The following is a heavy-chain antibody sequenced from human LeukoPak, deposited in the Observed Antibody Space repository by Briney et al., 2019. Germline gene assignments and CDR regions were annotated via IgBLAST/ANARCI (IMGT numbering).Heavy chain of an antibody. Sequence: TGGSLRLSCAASGFTFSSYAMHWVRQAPGKGLEWVAVISYDGSNKYYADSVKGRFTISRDNPKNTLYLQMNSLRAEDTAVYYCARGSRRVAGTSAFDIWGQGTMVTVSS. CDR1: GFTFSSYA. J-gene: IGHJ3*02. V-gene: IGHV3-30-3*01. CDR2: ISYDGSNK. D-gene: IGHD6-19*01. CDR3: ARGSRRVAGTSAFDI.